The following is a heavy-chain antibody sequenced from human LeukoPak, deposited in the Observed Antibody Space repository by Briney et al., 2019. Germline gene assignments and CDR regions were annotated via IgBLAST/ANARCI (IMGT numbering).Heavy chain of an antibody. CDR1: GFTFSSNY. CDR2: IYSGGST. V-gene: IGHV3-66*01. J-gene: IGHJ4*02. Sequence: PGGSLRLSCTASGFTFSSNYMSWVRQAPGKGLERVSVIYSGGSTYYADSVKGRFTISRDNSKNTLYLQMNSLRAEDTAVYYCARESHYYGSGSYTDYWGQGTLVTASS. D-gene: IGHD3-10*01. CDR3: ARESHYYGSGSYTDY.